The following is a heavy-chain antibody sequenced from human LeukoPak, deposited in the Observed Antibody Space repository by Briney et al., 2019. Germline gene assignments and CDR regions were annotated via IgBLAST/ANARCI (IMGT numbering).Heavy chain of an antibody. J-gene: IGHJ3*02. D-gene: IGHD4-17*01. CDR2: ISYDGSNK. CDR3: AREWTTVTPPSDAFDI. CDR1: GFTFNSYA. Sequence: GGSLRLSCAASGFTFNSYAMNWVRQAPGKGLEWVAVISYDGSNKYYADSVKGRFTISRDNSKNTLYLQMNSLRAEDTAVYYCAREWTTVTPPSDAFDIWGQGTMVTVSS. V-gene: IGHV3-30*04.